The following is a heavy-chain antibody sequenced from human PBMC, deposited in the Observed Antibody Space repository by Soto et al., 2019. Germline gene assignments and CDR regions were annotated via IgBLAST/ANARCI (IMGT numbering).Heavy chain of an antibody. Sequence: GRSLRLSCASSVFTFSSYAMSCVRQAPGKGLEWVSAISGSGDATYYADSVKGRFSIFRDNSKNTLYLQMNSLKADDTAVLYCANTPGLEVTGPEYWGQGTLVIVS. J-gene: IGHJ4*02. V-gene: IGHV3-23*01. D-gene: IGHD6-19*01. CDR1: VFTFSSYA. CDR3: ANTPGLEVTGPEY. CDR2: ISGSGDAT.